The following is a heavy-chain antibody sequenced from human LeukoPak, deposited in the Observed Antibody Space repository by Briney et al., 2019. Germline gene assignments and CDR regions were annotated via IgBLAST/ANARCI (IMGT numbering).Heavy chain of an antibody. CDR2: INSNGSDT. V-gene: IGHV3-74*01. D-gene: IGHD6-6*01. J-gene: IGHJ5*02. Sequence: GGSLRLSCAASGFTFSSYWMHWVRQAPGKGLVWVSHINSNGSDTSYADSVRGRFTISRDSAKNTLYLQMNSLRAEDTAVYYCAKRATRYENWFDPWGQGTQVTVSS. CDR1: GFTFSSYW. CDR3: AKRATRYENWFDP.